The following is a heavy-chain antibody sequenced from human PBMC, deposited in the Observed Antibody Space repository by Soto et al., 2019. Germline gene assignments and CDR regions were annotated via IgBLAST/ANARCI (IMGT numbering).Heavy chain of an antibody. V-gene: IGHV4-34*01. Sequence: QVQLQQWGAGLLKPSETLSLTCAVSGGSFSGYIWSWIRQSPGKGLQWIGQINHSGSANYNPSLKSRVSISLHKYNRQFSLELSSLTATDKAVYYCARGLLSGSPYSGGWYYFDYLGQGTLVTVSS. J-gene: IGHJ4*02. D-gene: IGHD1-26*01. CDR3: ARGLLSGSPYSGGWYYFDY. CDR1: GGSFSGYI. CDR2: INHSGSA.